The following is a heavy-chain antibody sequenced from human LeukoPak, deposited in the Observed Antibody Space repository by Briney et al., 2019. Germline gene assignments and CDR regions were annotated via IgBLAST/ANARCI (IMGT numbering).Heavy chain of an antibody. CDR1: GFIVSDPY. CDR2: IYSEGNT. Sequence: PGGSLRLSCAASGFIVSDPYLSWVRQVPGKGLEWVSLIYSEGNTFYADSVKGRFTISRDTSKNTLYLQMNSLRVEDTAVYYCAKGHDSSGYYKRSQAHRYWGQGTLVTVSS. D-gene: IGHD3-22*01. V-gene: IGHV3-66*01. CDR3: AKGHDSSGYYKRSQAHRY. J-gene: IGHJ4*02.